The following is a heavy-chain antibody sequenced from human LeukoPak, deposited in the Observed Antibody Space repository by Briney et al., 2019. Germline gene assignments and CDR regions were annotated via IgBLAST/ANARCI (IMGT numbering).Heavy chain of an antibody. CDR2: ISYDGSNK. D-gene: IGHD4-23*01. CDR3: ARDSNDYGGNLYSDY. Sequence: GRSLRLSCAASGFTFSSYAMHWVRQAPGKGLEWVAVISYDGSNKYYADSVKGRFTISRDNSKNTLYLQMNSLRAEDTVVYYCARDSNDYGGNLYSDYWGQGTLVTVSS. CDR1: GFTFSSYA. V-gene: IGHV3-30-3*01. J-gene: IGHJ4*02.